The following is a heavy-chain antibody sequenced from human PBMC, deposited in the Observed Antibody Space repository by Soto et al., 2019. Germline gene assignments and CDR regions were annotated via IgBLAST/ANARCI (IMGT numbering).Heavy chain of an antibody. D-gene: IGHD6-13*01. J-gene: IGHJ4*02. CDR2: IYYSGST. CDR3: ARGGYSSSWYHPYFDY. Sequence: QVQLQESGPGLVKPSETLSLTCTVSGGSISSYYWSWIRQPPGKGLEWIRYIYYSGSTNYNPSLKSRVTISVDTSKNQFSLKLSSVTAADTAVYYCARGGYSSSWYHPYFDYWGQGTLVTVSS. V-gene: IGHV4-59*01. CDR1: GGSISSYY.